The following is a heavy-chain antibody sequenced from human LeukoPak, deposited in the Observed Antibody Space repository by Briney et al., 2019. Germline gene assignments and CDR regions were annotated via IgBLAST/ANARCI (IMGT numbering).Heavy chain of an antibody. D-gene: IGHD5-24*01. J-gene: IGHJ4*02. V-gene: IGHV5-51*01. Sequence: GESLKISCAASGYTFTDYWIAWVRQVPGIGLEWMWIIFPGDADHRYRPTFPGQVYISADKSIRTAYLQWNTLKASDTAIYYCAIINHPDGRVYWGPGTLVTASS. CDR2: IFPGDADH. CDR3: AIINHPDGRVY. CDR1: GYTFTDYW.